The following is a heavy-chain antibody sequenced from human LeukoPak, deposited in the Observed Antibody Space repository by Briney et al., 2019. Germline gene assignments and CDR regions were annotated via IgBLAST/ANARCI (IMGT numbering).Heavy chain of an antibody. D-gene: IGHD2-15*01. J-gene: IGHJ5*02. CDR3: ARDDCSGGSCYWRFDP. V-gene: IGHV6-1*01. CDR1: GDSVSSNSVA. Sequence: SQTLSLTCAISGDSVSSNSVAWNWIGQSPLRGLEWLGRTYYRSKWYNDYAVSVKSRITINPDTSKNQFSLQLNSVTPEDTAVYYCARDDCSGGSCYWRFDPWGQGTLVTVSS. CDR2: TYYRSKWYN.